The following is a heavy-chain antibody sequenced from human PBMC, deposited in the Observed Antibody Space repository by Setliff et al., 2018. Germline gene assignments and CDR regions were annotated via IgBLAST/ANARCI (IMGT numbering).Heavy chain of an antibody. J-gene: IGHJ6*02. CDR3: AREFVVISFVKNIHHHYGMDV. Sequence: SETLSLTCSVSGASLSSGSYYWSWIRQSAGKGPEWIGRIYTTGTTNYSPSLTGRVTISADTSKNQISLKLGSVSAADTAVYYCAREFVVISFVKNIHHHYGMDVWGQGTTVTVSS. CDR2: IYTTGTT. CDR1: GASLSSGSYY. V-gene: IGHV4-61*02. D-gene: IGHD2-21*01.